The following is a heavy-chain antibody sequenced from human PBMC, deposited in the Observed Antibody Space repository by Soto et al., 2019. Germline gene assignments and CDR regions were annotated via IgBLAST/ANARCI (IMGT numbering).Heavy chain of an antibody. J-gene: IGHJ4*02. Sequence: GGSLRLSCAASGFTFSSYGMHWVRQAPGKGLEWVAVISYDGSNKYYADSVKGRFTISRDNSKNTLYLQMNSLRAEDTAVYYCAKQTELRWSNYFDYWGQGTLVTVSS. V-gene: IGHV3-30*18. CDR1: GFTFSSYG. CDR3: AKQTELRWSNYFDY. D-gene: IGHD4-17*01. CDR2: ISYDGSNK.